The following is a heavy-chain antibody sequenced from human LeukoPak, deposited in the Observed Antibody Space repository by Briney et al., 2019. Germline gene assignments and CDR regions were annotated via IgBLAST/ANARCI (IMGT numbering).Heavy chain of an antibody. CDR1: GYSFTSHY. CDR2: INPSGSST. J-gene: IGHJ5*02. D-gene: IGHD3-16*02. CDR3: ARDNSVGDIAWWFDP. V-gene: IGHV1-46*01. Sequence: GASVKVSCKASGYSFTSHYMHWVRQAPGQGLEWMGLINPSGSSTLYAQKFQGRVTMTRDMSTTTDYMELSSLRSKDTAVYYCARDNSVGDIAWWFDPWGQGTLVTVSS.